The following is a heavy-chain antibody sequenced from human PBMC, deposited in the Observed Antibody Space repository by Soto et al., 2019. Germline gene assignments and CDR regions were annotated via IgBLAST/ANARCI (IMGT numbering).Heavy chain of an antibody. CDR2: IYHSGST. CDR1: GGSISSSNW. V-gene: IGHV4-4*02. CDR3: ARDNIYYYYGMDV. J-gene: IGHJ6*02. Sequence: SETLSLTCAVSGGSISSSNWWSWVRQPPGKGLEWIREIYHSGSTNYNPSLKSRVTISVDKSKNQFSLKLSSVTAADTAVYYCARDNIYYYYGMDVWGQGTTVTVSS.